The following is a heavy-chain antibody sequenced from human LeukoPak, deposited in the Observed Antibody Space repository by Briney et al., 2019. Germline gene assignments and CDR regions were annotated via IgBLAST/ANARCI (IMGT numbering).Heavy chain of an antibody. CDR2: ISGRSEAI. V-gene: IGHV3-11*04. CDR1: GFPFSDYH. CDR3: ARGVENHFDS. Sequence: GGSLRLSCAASGFPFSDYHMSWIRQSPGKGLEWLSYISGRSEAIYYADPVKGRVILSRDNSKNSLSLQMFRLRDEATALYYCARGVENHFDSWGQGTLVLVSS. D-gene: IGHD1-14*01. J-gene: IGHJ4*02.